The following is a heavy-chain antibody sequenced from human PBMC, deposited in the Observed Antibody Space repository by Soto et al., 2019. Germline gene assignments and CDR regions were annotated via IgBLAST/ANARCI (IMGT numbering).Heavy chain of an antibody. V-gene: IGHV3-9*01. D-gene: IGHD3-3*01. CDR1: GFTFDDHV. J-gene: IGHJ6*02. CDR3: ARSWSGSTSGRVDV. CDR2: ISWNGYSI. Sequence: ESGGGLVHPGKSLRLSCVASGFTFDDHVMHWVRQVPGKGLEWVGHISWNGYSIGYGGSVRGRFTISRDNAKNTLYLQMNSLRPEDTALYYCARSWSGSTSGRVDVWGQGTTVTVSS.